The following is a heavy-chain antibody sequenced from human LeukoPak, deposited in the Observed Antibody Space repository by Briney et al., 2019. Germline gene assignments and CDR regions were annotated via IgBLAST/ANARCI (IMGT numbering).Heavy chain of an antibody. D-gene: IGHD6-6*01. J-gene: IGHJ4*02. CDR3: ARPAGAARLAPFDY. CDR1: GGSISDYY. V-gene: IGHV4-59*08. Sequence: PSETLSLTCTVSGGSISDYYWSWIRQPPGKGLEWIGYISYSGSTNCNPSLKSRVTISVDTSKNQFSLKLSSVTAADTAVYYCARPAGAARLAPFDYWGQGTLVTVSS. CDR2: ISYSGST.